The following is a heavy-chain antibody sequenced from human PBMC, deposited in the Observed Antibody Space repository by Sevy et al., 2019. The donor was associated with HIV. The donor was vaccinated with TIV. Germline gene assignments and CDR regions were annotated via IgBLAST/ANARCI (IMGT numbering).Heavy chain of an antibody. J-gene: IGHJ3*02. Sequence: GGSLRLSCAASGFRFSSYGMNWVRQAPGKGLEWVAFLPYDGSKEVYAASVKGRFTISRDNSKNSLYLQMNSLRAEDTAVYYCTKDMVTLGGNIANSPGGFDIWGQGTMVTVSS. V-gene: IGHV3-30*02. CDR1: GFRFSSYG. CDR3: TKDMVTLGGNIANSPGGFDI. CDR2: LPYDGSKE. D-gene: IGHD5-18*01.